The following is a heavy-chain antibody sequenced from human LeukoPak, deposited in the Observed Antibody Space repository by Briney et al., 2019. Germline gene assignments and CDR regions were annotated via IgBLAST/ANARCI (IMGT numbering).Heavy chain of an antibody. D-gene: IGHD6-19*01. CDR3: ASWGSVAGQRALDY. CDR2: LIQDGGEK. J-gene: IGHJ4*02. CDR1: GFTFSRYW. Sequence: PGGSLRLSCVASGFTFSRYWMTWVRQAPGKGLEWVATLIQDGGEKHYVDSVKGRFTISRDNAKNSVYLQMNSLRAEDTAVYYCASWGSVAGQRALDYWGQGTLVTVSP. V-gene: IGHV3-7*03.